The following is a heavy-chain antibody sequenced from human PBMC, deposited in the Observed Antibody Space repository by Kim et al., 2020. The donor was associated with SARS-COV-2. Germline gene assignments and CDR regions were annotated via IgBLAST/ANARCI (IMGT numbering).Heavy chain of an antibody. CDR3: AKDGSYYYGSGSYDY. V-gene: IGHV3-30*02. D-gene: IGHD3-10*01. J-gene: IGHJ4*02. Sequence: DSVKGRFTISRDNSKNTLYLQMNSLRAEDTAVYYCAKDGSYYYGSGSYDYWGQGTLVTVSS.